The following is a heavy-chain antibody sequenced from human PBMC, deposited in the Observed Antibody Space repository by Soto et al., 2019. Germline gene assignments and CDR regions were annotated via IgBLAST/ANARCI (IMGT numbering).Heavy chain of an antibody. CDR3: TADSYSSAITVVFYY. V-gene: IGHV3-15*07. CDR1: GLICSTAW. D-gene: IGHD1-26*01. CDR2: SKSRTDGGTS. Sequence: EVQLVESGRGLVEPGGSLRLSCAASGLICSTAWINWVRQAPGKGLEWVGRSKSRTDGGTSDYGAPAKGRFAISRDDSRNIVYMQMNSLNIEDTGFYYCTADSYSSAITVVFYYWCHGTQVTVSS. J-gene: IGHJ4*01.